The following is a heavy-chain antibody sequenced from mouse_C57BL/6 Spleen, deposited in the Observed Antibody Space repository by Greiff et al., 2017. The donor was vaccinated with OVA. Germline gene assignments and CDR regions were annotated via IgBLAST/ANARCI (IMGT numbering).Heavy chain of an antibody. Sequence: EVQRVESEGGLVQPGSSMKLSCTASGFTFSDYYMAWVRQVPEKGLEWVANINYDGSSTYYLDSLKSRFIISRDNAKNILYLQMSSLKSEDTATYYCARVLYGYWYFDVWGTGTTVTVSS. D-gene: IGHD1-1*02. V-gene: IGHV5-16*01. J-gene: IGHJ1*03. CDR3: ARVLYGYWYFDV. CDR1: GFTFSDYY. CDR2: INYDGSST.